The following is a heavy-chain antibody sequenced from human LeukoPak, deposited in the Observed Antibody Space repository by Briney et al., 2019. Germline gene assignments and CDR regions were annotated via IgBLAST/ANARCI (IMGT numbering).Heavy chain of an antibody. J-gene: IGHJ4*02. Sequence: GGSLRLSCAASGFTFSSYAMHWVRQAPGKGLEWVGRIKSKTDGGTTDYAAPVKGRFTISRDDSKNTLYLQMNSLRAEDTALYYCTKDLRYYYADNHSEMDEHDYWGQGTLVTASS. CDR3: TKDLRYYYADNHSEMDEHDY. V-gene: IGHV3-15*01. D-gene: IGHD4-23*01. CDR2: IKSKTDGGTT. CDR1: GFTFSSYA.